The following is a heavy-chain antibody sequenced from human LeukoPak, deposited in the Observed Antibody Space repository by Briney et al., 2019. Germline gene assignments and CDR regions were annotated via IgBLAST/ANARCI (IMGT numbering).Heavy chain of an antibody. CDR2: ISSSGSTI. J-gene: IGHJ5*02. Sequence: PGGSLRLSCAASGFTSSDYYMSWIRQAPGKGLEWVSYISSSGSTIYYADSVKGRFTISRDNAKNSLYLQMNSLRAEDTAVYYCAKDRHAPGRYCSSTICFPFDPWGQGTLVTVSS. V-gene: IGHV3-11*01. D-gene: IGHD2-2*01. CDR1: GFTSSDYY. CDR3: AKDRHAPGRYCSSTICFPFDP.